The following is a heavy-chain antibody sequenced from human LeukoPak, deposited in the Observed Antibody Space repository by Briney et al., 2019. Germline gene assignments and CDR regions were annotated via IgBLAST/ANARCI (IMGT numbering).Heavy chain of an antibody. CDR1: GYTFTSYY. CDR3: ASGPRLDYGGNTPVGDYFDY. D-gene: IGHD4-23*01. V-gene: IGHV1-24*01. J-gene: IGHJ4*02. CDR2: FDPEDGET. Sequence: ASVKVSCKASGYTFTSYYMHWVRQAPGKGLEWMGGFDPEDGETIYAQKFQGRVTMTEDTSTDTAYMELSSMRSEDTAVYYCASGPRLDYGGNTPVGDYFDYWGQGTLVTVSS.